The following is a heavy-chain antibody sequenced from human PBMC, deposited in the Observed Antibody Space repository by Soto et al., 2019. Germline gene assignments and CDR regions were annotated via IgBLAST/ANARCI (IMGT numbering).Heavy chain of an antibody. V-gene: IGHV4-59*01. Sequence: PSETLSLTCTVSGGSISSYYWSWIRQPPGKGLEWIGYIYYSGSTNYNPSLKSRVTISVDTSKNQFSLKLSSVTAADTAVYYCARDDEGGIDYWGQGTLVTVSS. CDR1: GGSISSYY. CDR3: ARDDEGGIDY. J-gene: IGHJ4*02. CDR2: IYYSGST. D-gene: IGHD3-16*01.